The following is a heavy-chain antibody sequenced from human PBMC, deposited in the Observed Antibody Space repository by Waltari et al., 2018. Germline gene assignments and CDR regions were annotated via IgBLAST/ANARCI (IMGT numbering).Heavy chain of an antibody. D-gene: IGHD6-19*01. CDR1: GFTFDDYA. CDR2: IMLNIGSI. Sequence: EVQLVESGGGLVQPGRSLRLSCAASGFTFDDYAMHWVRQAPGKGRGGVSGIMLNIGSIGTADPVKGRFTISRDNAKNSLYLQMNSLRAEDTALYYCAKDLPSRYSSGWYSSPHSPFDYWGQGTLVTISS. V-gene: IGHV3-9*01. CDR3: AKDLPSRYSSGWYSSPHSPFDY. J-gene: IGHJ4*02.